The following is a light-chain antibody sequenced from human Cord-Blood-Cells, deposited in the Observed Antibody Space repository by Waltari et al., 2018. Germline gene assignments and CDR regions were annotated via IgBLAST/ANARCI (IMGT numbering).Light chain of an antibody. CDR3: QQRSNWPT. V-gene: IGKV3-11*01. CDR1: QSVSRY. J-gene: IGKJ4*01. CDR2: DTS. Sequence: EIVLTQSPATLSLSPGERATLSCRASQSVSRYLAWYQQNPGQAPRLLIYDTSNRSTGIPARFSGSGSGTDFTLTISSLEPEDFVVYYCQQRSNWPTFGGGTKEEIK.